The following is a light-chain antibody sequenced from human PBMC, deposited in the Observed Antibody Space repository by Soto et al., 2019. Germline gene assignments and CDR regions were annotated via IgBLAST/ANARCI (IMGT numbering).Light chain of an antibody. CDR3: QQHGSSPPYT. CDR2: GAS. Sequence: EIVLTQSPGTLSLSPGERATLSCRASQSVSSSFLSWYQQKPGQAPRLLIYGASSRATGIPDRFSGSGSGTDFTLTISRLEPEDSAVYYCQQHGSSPPYTFGQGTKLEI. V-gene: IGKV3-20*01. J-gene: IGKJ2*01. CDR1: QSVSSSF.